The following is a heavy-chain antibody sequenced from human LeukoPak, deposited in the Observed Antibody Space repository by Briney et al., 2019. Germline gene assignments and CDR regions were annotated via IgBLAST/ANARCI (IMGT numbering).Heavy chain of an antibody. D-gene: IGHD2-21*02. V-gene: IGHV3-21*01. J-gene: IGHJ5*02. CDR2: ISSSSSYI. CDR1: GFTFSSYS. CDR3: AREIVVVTAATNHNWFDP. Sequence: PGGSLRLSCAASGFTFSSYSMNWVRQAPGKGLEWVSSISSSSSYIYYADSVKGRFTISRDNAKNSLYLQMNSLRAEDTAVYYCAREIVVVTAATNHNWFDPWGQGTLVTVSS.